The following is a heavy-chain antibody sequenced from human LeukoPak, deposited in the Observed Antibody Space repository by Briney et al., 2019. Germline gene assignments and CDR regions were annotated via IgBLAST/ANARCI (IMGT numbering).Heavy chain of an antibody. J-gene: IGHJ4*02. CDR1: GGSISIYY. V-gene: IGHV4-59*01. CDR2: IYYRGSA. CDR3: AREGVSGYDHLDY. Sequence: SETVSLTCTVSGGSISIYYWSWIRQPPGKGLEWIGYIYYRGSANYNPSLKSRVTISVDTSKNQFSLKLSSVTAADTAVYYCAREGVSGYDHLDYWGQGTLVTVSS. D-gene: IGHD5-12*01.